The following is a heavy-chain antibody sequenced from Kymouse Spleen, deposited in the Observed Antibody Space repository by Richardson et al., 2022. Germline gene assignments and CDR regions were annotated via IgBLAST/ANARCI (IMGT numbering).Heavy chain of an antibody. Sequence: EVQLVESGGGLVQPGRSLRLSCAASGFTFDDYAMHWVRQAPGKGLEWVSGISWNSGSIGYADSVKGRFTISRDNAKNSLYLQMNSLRAEDTALYYCAKDGRNYLDIWGQGTMVTVSS. J-gene: IGHJ3*02. V-gene: IGHV3-9*01. D-gene: IGHD1-7*01. CDR3: AKDGRNYLDI. CDR2: ISWNSGSI. CDR1: GFTFDDYA.